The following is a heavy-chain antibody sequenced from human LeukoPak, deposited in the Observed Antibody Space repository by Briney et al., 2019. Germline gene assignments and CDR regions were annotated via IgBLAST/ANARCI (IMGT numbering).Heavy chain of an antibody. J-gene: IGHJ4*02. CDR3: ARNPILTGYRKRFYFDY. V-gene: IGHV1-46*01. CDR1: GYTFTSYY. CDR2: INPSGGST. D-gene: IGHD3-9*01. Sequence: SVKVSCKASGYTFTSYYMHWVRQAPGQGLEWMGIINPSGGSTSYAQKFQGRVTMTRDASTSTVYMELSSLRSEDTAVYYCARNPILTGYRKRFYFDYWGQGTLVTVSS.